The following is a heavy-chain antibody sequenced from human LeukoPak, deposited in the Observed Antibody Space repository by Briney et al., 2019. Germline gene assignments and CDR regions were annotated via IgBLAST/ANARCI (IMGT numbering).Heavy chain of an antibody. V-gene: IGHV1-18*01. J-gene: IGHJ4*02. CDR3: ARDLGLFSSGWYLHPFDY. Sequence: ASVKVSCKASGYTFSSYGISWVRQAPGQGLEWMGWISAYNGNTNYAQKLQGRVTMTTDTSTSTAYMELRSLRSDDTAVYYCARDLGLFSSGWYLHPFDYWGQGTLVTVSS. CDR2: ISAYNGNT. D-gene: IGHD6-19*01. CDR1: GYTFSSYG.